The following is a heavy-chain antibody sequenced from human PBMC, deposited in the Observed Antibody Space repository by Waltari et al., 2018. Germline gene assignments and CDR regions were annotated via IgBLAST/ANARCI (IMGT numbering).Heavy chain of an antibody. CDR1: GFTVSTSY. D-gene: IGHD3-9*01. J-gene: IGHJ5*02. CDR3: ARDPGYSSGNVEFDP. CDR2: IRADCST. Sequence: HVVESGGGLVQPGGSLRLSCAASGFTVSTSYMSWVRQAPGRGLEWLTVIRADCSTYYADAVKGRFTISRDNSENTLYLQMSNLRGEDTAVYHCARDPGYSSGNVEFDPWGQGTLVTVSS. V-gene: IGHV3-66*01.